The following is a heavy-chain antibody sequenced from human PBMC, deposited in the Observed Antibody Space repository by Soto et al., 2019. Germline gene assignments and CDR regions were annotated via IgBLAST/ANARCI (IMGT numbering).Heavy chain of an antibody. Sequence: QVQLVESGGGVVQPGRSLRLSCAASGFTFSSYAMHWVRQAPGKGLEWVAVISYDGSNKYYADSVKGRFTISRDNSKNTLYLQMNRLRAEDSAVYYCARAEIAALSLDYWGQGTLVTVSS. CDR1: GFTFSSYA. D-gene: IGHD6-6*01. J-gene: IGHJ4*02. CDR2: ISYDGSNK. V-gene: IGHV3-30-3*01. CDR3: ARAEIAALSLDY.